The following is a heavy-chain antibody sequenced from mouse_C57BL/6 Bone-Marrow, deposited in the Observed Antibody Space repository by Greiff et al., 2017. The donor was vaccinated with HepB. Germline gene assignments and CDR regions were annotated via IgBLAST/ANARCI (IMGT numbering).Heavy chain of an antibody. J-gene: IGHJ4*01. CDR1: GYTFTSYG. CDR3: AREGPCGSSPYAMDY. D-gene: IGHD1-1*01. V-gene: IGHV1-81*01. Sequence: VQRVESGAELARPGASVKLSCKASGYTFTSYGISWVKQRTGQGLEWIGEIYPRSGNTYYNEKFKGKATLTADKSSSTAYMELRSLTSEDSAVYFCAREGPCGSSPYAMDYWGQGTSVTVSS. CDR2: IYPRSGNT.